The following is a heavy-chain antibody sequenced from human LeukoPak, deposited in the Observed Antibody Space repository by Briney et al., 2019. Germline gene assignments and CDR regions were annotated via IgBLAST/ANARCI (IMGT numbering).Heavy chain of an antibody. V-gene: IGHV1-18*01. CDR3: AREFSRVGATKKEWNFDY. Sequence: ASVKVSCKASGYTFTSYGISWVRQAPGQGLEWMGWISAYNGNTNYAQKLQGRVTMTTDTSTRTAYMELRSLRSDDTAVYYCAREFSRVGATKKEWNFDYWGQGTLVTVSS. J-gene: IGHJ4*02. D-gene: IGHD1-26*01. CDR1: GYTFTSYG. CDR2: ISAYNGNT.